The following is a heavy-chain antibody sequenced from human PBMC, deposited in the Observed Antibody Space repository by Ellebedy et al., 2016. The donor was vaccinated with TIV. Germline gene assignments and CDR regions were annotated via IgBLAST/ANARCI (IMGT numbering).Heavy chain of an antibody. J-gene: IGHJ3*02. CDR2: ISYSGST. CDR1: GGSISSYY. D-gene: IGHD6-13*01. Sequence: MPGGSLRLSCTVSGGSISSYYWSRIRQPPGKGLEWIGYISYSGSTNYNPSLKSRVTISVDTSKNRFSLKLSSVTAADTAVYYCARVVWQQPVSYAFDIWGQGTMVTVSS. CDR3: ARVVWQQPVSYAFDI. V-gene: IGHV4-59*01.